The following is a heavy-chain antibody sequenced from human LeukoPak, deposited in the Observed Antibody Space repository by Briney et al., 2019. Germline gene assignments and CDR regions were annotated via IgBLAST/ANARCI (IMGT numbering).Heavy chain of an antibody. D-gene: IGHD1-14*01. V-gene: IGHV3-74*01. Sequence: GGSLRLFCAASGFTFSRYWMHWVRQAPGKGLVWISRINAEETTTSYADSVRGRFTISRDNAKNTLYLEMNSLRTEDTAVYYCARGGLEPVDYWGQGSPVTVSS. CDR1: GFTFSRYW. J-gene: IGHJ4*02. CDR3: ARGGLEPVDY. CDR2: INAEETTT.